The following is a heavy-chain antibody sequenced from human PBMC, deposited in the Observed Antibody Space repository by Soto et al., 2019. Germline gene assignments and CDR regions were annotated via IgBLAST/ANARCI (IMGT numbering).Heavy chain of an antibody. CDR2: IGTAGDT. Sequence: GESLKISCAASGFTFSSYDMHWVRQATGKGLEWVSAIGTAGDTYYPGSVKGRFTISRENAKNSLYLQMNSLRAGDTAVYYCARDPDWDSYWYFDLWGRGTLVTVSS. CDR3: ARDPDWDSYWYFDL. J-gene: IGHJ2*01. CDR1: GFTFSSYD. V-gene: IGHV3-13*01. D-gene: IGHD3-9*01.